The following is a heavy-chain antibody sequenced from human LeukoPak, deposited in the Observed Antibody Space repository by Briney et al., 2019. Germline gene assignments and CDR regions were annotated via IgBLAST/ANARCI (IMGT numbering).Heavy chain of an antibody. V-gene: IGHV4-39*01. CDR1: GGSISSSSYY. CDR2: IYYSDSGKM. CDR3: ARRPPALGAFDI. Sequence: SETLSLTCTVSGGSISSSSYYWGWIRQPPGKGLEWIGSIYYSDSGKMYYNPSLKSRVTMSADTSKNQFSLRVNSVTAADTAVYYCARRPPALGAFDIWGQGTMVSVSS. J-gene: IGHJ3*02.